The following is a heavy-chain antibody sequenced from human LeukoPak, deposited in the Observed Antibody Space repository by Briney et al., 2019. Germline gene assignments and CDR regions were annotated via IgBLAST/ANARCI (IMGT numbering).Heavy chain of an antibody. CDR1: GGSISSNTYY. CDR2: IYYSGSP. J-gene: IGHJ4*02. D-gene: IGHD1-1*01. Sequence: SETLSLTCTVSGGSISSNTYYWGWIRQPPGKGLEWIGSIYYSGSPYYNPSLKSRVTISVDTSKNQFSLRLSSETAADTAVYYCATWRTAKTGFDYWGQGTLVTVSS. CDR3: ATWRTAKTGFDY. V-gene: IGHV4-39*01.